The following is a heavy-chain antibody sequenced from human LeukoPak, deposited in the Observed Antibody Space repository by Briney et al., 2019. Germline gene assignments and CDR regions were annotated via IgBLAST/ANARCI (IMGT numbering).Heavy chain of an antibody. CDR2: ISWNSGSI. J-gene: IGHJ4*02. CDR3: AKDAYCGGDCGGGYFDY. D-gene: IGHD2-21*02. CDR1: GFTFDDYA. V-gene: IGHV3-9*01. Sequence: PGRSLRLSCAASGFTFDDYAMHWVRQAPGKGLEWVSGISWNSGSIGYADSVKGRFTISRDNAKNSLYLQMNSLRAEDTALYYCAKDAYCGGDCGGGYFDYWGQGTLVTVSS.